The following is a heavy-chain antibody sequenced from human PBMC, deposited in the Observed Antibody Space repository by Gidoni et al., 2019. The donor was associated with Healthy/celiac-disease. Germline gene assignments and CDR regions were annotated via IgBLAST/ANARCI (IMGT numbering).Heavy chain of an antibody. CDR3: AKDLIAVAGTHYFDY. D-gene: IGHD6-19*01. V-gene: IGHV3-23*01. CDR1: GFTFSSYA. CDR2: ISGSGGST. Sequence: EVQLWESGGGLVQPGGSLRLCCAASGFTFSSYAMSWVLQAPGKGREWVSAISGSGGSTYYADSVKGRFTISRDNSKNTLYLQMNSLRAEDTAVYYCAKDLIAVAGTHYFDYWGQGTLVTVSS. J-gene: IGHJ4*02.